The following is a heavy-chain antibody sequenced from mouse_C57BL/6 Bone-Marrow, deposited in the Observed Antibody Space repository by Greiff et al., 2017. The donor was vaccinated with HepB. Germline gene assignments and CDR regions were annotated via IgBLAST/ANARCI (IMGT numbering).Heavy chain of an antibody. CDR2: IDPENGDT. D-gene: IGHD1-1*01. V-gene: IGHV14-4*01. J-gene: IGHJ3*01. CDR1: GFNIKDDY. Sequence: EVQLQQSGAELVRPGASVKLSCTASGFNIKDDYMHWVKQRPEQGLEWIGWIDPENGDTEYASKFQGKATITADTSSNTAYLQLSSLTSEDTAVYYCTTYYYDGSSYGSWFAYWGQGTLVTVSA. CDR3: TTYYYDGSSYGSWFAY.